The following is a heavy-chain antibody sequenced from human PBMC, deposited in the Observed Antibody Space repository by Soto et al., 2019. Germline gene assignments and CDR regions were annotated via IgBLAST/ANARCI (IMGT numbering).Heavy chain of an antibody. V-gene: IGHV3-53*01. CDR2: IFSSGES. Sequence: AGSLRLSWAAAGFTVSSTYMSWVRQAPGKGLEWVSIIFSSGESFYADSVKGRFTISRDSSDNTVYLQMNSLKAEDTAVYYCARGGIGMVRTFDHWGQGTLVTVSS. CDR3: ARGGIGMVRTFDH. D-gene: IGHD3-10*01. CDR1: GFTVSSTY. J-gene: IGHJ4*02.